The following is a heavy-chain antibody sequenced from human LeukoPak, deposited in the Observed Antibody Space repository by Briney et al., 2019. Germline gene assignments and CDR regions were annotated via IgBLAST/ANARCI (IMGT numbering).Heavy chain of an antibody. CDR2: IKQDGSEK. Sequence: PGGSLRLSCAASGFTFSSYAMHWVRQAPGKGLEWVANIKQDGSEKYYVDSVKGRFTISRDNAKNSLYLQMNSLRAEDTAVYYCARGPAAGEFYFDYWGREPWSPSPQ. J-gene: IGHJ4*02. CDR3: ARGPAAGEFYFDY. CDR1: GFTFSSYA. D-gene: IGHD3-10*01. V-gene: IGHV3-7*01.